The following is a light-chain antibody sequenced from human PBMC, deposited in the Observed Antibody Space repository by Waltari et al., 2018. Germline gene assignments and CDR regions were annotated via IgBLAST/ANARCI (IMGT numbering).Light chain of an antibody. J-gene: IGLJ3*02. CDR3: CSSAGSFTWV. V-gene: IGLV2-23*02. CDR2: DVT. CDR1: NSDVGRYNL. Sequence: QSAPTQPASVSGSPGQSITISCTGTNSDVGRYNLVSWYQQHPDKAPKLIIYDVTARPSGVSDRLSGSKSGNTASLTISGLQAEDEADYYCCSSAGSFTWVFGGGTKLTVL.